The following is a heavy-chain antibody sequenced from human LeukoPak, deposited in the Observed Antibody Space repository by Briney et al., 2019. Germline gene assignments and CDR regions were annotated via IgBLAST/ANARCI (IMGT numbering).Heavy chain of an antibody. CDR2: ISSTGSYI. J-gene: IGHJ5*02. CDR1: GFNLNSYM. V-gene: IGHV3-21*01. Sequence: NPGGSLRLSCAASGFNLNSYMLNWVRQAPGKGLEWVSSISSTGSYIYHADSVKGRFTISRDNPGNVVYLQMDSLRAEDTAVYYCSRVAQSGPTGWFDPWGQGTLVTVSS. CDR3: SRVAQSGPTGWFDP. D-gene: IGHD1-1*01.